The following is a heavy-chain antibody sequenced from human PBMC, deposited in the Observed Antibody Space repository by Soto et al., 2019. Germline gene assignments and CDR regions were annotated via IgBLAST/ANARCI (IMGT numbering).Heavy chain of an antibody. Sequence: GSLRLSCAASGFTFSSYSMNWVRQAPGKGLEWVSYISSSSSTIYYADSVKGRFTISRDNAKNSLYLQMNSLRAEDTAVYYCARGARPYYYDSSGYYLAYWGQGTLVTVSS. J-gene: IGHJ4*02. CDR2: ISSSSSTI. CDR1: GFTFSSYS. D-gene: IGHD3-22*01. V-gene: IGHV3-48*01. CDR3: ARGARPYYYDSSGYYLAY.